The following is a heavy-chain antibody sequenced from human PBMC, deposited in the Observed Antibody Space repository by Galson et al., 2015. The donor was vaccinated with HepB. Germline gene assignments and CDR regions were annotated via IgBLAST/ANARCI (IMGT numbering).Heavy chain of an antibody. V-gene: IGHV3-23*01. J-gene: IGHJ4*02. CDR2: ISGSGGST. CDR3: AKETRATPTTTISPFDY. CDR1: GFTFSSYA. D-gene: IGHD2-15*01. Sequence: SLRLSCAASGFTFSSYAMSWVRQAPGKGLEWVSAISGSGGSTYYADSVKGRFTISRDNSKNTLYLQMNSLRAEDTAVYYCAKETRATPTTTISPFDYWGQGTLVIVSP.